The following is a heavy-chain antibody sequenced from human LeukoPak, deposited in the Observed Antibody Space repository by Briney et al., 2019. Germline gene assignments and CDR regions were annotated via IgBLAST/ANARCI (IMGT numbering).Heavy chain of an antibody. CDR2: INPSGGST. CDR1: GYTFTSYC. Sequence: ASVKVSCKASGYTFTSYCMHWVRQAPGQGLEWMGIINPSGGSTSYAQKFQGRVTMTRDTSTSTVYMELSSLRSEDAAVYYCAREYVLRFLEWPPSYYYGMDVWGQGTTVTVSS. V-gene: IGHV1-46*01. D-gene: IGHD3-3*01. CDR3: AREYVLRFLEWPPSYYYGMDV. J-gene: IGHJ6*02.